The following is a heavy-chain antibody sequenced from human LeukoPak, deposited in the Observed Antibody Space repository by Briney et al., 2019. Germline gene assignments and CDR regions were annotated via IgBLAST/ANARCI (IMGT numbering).Heavy chain of an antibody. D-gene: IGHD6-6*01. J-gene: IGHJ5*02. CDR3: VKDSYSSSSGWFDP. CDR1: GFTFSSYA. Sequence: GGSLRLSCSASGFTFSSYAMHWVRQAPGKGLEYVSAISSNGGSTYYADPVKGRFTISRDNSKNTLYLQMSSLRAEDTAVYYCVKDSYSSSSGWFDPWGQGTLVTVSS. CDR2: ISSNGGST. V-gene: IGHV3-64D*06.